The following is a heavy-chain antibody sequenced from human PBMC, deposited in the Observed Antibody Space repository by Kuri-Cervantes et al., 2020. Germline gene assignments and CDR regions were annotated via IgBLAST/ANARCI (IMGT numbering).Heavy chain of an antibody. CDR3: ARAPWLGATTPPDY. J-gene: IGHJ4*02. D-gene: IGHD1-26*01. Sequence: GSLRLSCTVSGGSISSSSYYWGWLRQPPGKGLEWIGCNYYSGRTYYNPSLKSRVTISVDTSKNQFSLKLSSVTAADTAVYYCARAPWLGATTPPDYWGQGTLVTVSS. V-gene: IGHV4-39*07. CDR2: NYYSGRT. CDR1: GGSISSSSYY.